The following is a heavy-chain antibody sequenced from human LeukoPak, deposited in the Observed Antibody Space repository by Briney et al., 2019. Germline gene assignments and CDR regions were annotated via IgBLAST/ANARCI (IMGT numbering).Heavy chain of an antibody. D-gene: IGHD4-17*01. CDR2: IIPIFGTT. CDR1: GGTFSNYA. V-gene: IGHV1-69*05. Sequence: GASVKVSCKASGGTFSNYAINWVRQAPGQGLEWMGGIIPIFGTTNYAQKFQGRVTMTRNTSISTAYMELSSLRSEDTAVYYCARGPDYGDSHYYGMDVWGQGTTVTVSS. CDR3: ARGPDYGDSHYYGMDV. J-gene: IGHJ6*02.